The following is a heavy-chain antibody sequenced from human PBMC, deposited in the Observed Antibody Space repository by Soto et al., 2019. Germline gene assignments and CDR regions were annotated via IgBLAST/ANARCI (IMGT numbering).Heavy chain of an antibody. J-gene: IGHJ3*01. Sequence: GGSLRLSCVASGFTISGYWMTWVRQAPGMRLELVANINQDGSAKNYVDSLKGRFTIPRDNAKNSLDLQMDSLRAEDTAVYYCARDSTVTTSDAFDLWGQGTMVTVSS. V-gene: IGHV3-7*01. CDR3: ARDSTVTTSDAFDL. D-gene: IGHD4-17*01. CDR2: INQDGSAK. CDR1: GFTISGYW.